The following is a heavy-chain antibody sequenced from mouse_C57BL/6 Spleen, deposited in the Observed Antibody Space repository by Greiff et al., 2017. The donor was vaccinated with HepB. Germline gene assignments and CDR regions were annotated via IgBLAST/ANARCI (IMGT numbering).Heavy chain of an antibody. CDR1: GYAFSSSW. D-gene: IGHD1-1*01. V-gene: IGHV1-82*01. J-gene: IGHJ2*01. Sequence: VKLQQSGPELVKPGASVKISCKASGYAFSSSWMNWVKQRPGKGLEWIGRIYPGDGDTNYNGKFKGKATLTADKSSSTAYMQLSSLTSEDSAVYFCAREKLLTYYFDYWGQGTTLTVSS. CDR3: AREKLLTYYFDY. CDR2: IYPGDGDT.